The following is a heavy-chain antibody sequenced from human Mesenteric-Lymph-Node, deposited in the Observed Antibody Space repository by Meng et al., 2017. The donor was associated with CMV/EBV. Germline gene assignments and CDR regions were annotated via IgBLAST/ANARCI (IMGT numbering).Heavy chain of an antibody. CDR3: AKDWDSNYLGYFDY. Sequence: SLKISCAASGFIFDDYAMHWVRQAPGEGLEWVSGIAWNGGSLGYADSVKGRFTISRDNAKNSLFLQMNSLRAEDTALYYCAKDWDSNYLGYFDYWGQGALVTVSS. J-gene: IGHJ4*02. CDR2: IAWNGGSL. V-gene: IGHV3-9*01. D-gene: IGHD4-11*01. CDR1: GFIFDDYA.